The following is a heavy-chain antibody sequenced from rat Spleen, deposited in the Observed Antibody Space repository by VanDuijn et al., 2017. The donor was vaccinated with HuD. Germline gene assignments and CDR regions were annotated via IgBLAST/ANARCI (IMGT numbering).Heavy chain of an antibody. D-gene: IGHD2-5*01. V-gene: IGHV5-29*01. J-gene: IGHJ1*01. CDR2: INNDGDTT. CDR1: GFTFSDCY. Sequence: EVQLVESNGGLVQPGRPLKLSCTTSGFTFSDCYMAWVRQAPTKGLEWVATINNDGDTTYYRYSVKGRFTISRDNGKNTLYLEMDSLGSEDMATYYCVRQGYLRDWYFDFWGPGTMVTVSS. CDR3: VRQGYLRDWYFDF.